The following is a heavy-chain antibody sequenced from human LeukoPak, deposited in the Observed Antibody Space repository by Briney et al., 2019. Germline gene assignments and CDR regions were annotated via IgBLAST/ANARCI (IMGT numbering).Heavy chain of an antibody. J-gene: IGHJ3*02. CDR1: GYTFTSYG. D-gene: IGHD3-3*01. Sequence: GASVKVSCKASGYTFTSYGISWVRQAPGQGLEWMGWISAYNGNTNYAQKPQGRVTMTTDTSTSTAYMELRSLRSDDTAVYYCARNGITIFGVVIRNDAFDIWGQGTMVTVSS. V-gene: IGHV1-18*01. CDR2: ISAYNGNT. CDR3: ARNGITIFGVVIRNDAFDI.